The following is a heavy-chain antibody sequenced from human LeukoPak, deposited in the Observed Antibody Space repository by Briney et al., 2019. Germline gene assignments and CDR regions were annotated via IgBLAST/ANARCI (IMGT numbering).Heavy chain of an antibody. J-gene: IGHJ4*02. CDR3: AVPRDSSGYSFDY. CDR1: GYSFTSYW. V-gene: IGHV5-51*01. Sequence: GESLKISCKGSGYSFTSYWIGWVRQMPGKGLEWMGIIYPGDSDTRYSPSFQGQVTISADKSISTAYLQWSSLKASDTAMNYCAVPRDSSGYSFDYWGQGTLVTVSS. D-gene: IGHD3-22*01. CDR2: IYPGDSDT.